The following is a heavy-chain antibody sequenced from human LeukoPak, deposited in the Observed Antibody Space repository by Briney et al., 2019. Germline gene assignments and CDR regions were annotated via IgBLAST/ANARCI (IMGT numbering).Heavy chain of an antibody. J-gene: IGHJ4*02. D-gene: IGHD4-17*01. V-gene: IGHV4-34*01. CDR3: ARDLYGDWGGGDY. CDR1: GRSFSGYY. Sequence: SETLSLTCAVYGRSFSGYYWSWIRQPPGKGLEWIGEINHSGSTNYNPSLKSRVTISVDTSKNQFSLKLSSVTAADTAVYYCARDLYGDWGGGDYWGQGTLVTVSS. CDR2: INHSGST.